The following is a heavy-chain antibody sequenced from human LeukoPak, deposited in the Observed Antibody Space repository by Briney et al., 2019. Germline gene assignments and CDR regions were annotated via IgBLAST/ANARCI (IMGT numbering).Heavy chain of an antibody. J-gene: IGHJ4*02. CDR1: GGTFSGYY. Sequence: SETLSLTCAVYGGTFSGYYWSWIRQPPGKGREWIGEINHSGSTNYNPSLKSRVTISVDTSKNQFSLKLSSVTAADTAVYYCARTSRGYSYGPNFDYWGQGTLVTVSS. CDR2: INHSGST. D-gene: IGHD5-18*01. V-gene: IGHV4-34*01. CDR3: ARTSRGYSYGPNFDY.